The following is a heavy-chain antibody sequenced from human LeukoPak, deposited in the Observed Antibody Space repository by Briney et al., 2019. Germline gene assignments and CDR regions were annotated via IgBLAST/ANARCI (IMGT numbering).Heavy chain of an antibody. CDR2: INHSGST. J-gene: IGHJ4*02. V-gene: IGHV4-34*01. Sequence: SETLSLTCAVYGGSFSGYYWSWIRQPPGKGLEWIGEINHSGSTNYNPSLKSRVTISVDTSKNQFSLKLRSVTAADTAVYYCARGRLRITMIVVVIPGGYFDYWGQGTLVTVSS. CDR1: GGSFSGYY. CDR3: ARGRLRITMIVVVIPGGYFDY. D-gene: IGHD3-22*01.